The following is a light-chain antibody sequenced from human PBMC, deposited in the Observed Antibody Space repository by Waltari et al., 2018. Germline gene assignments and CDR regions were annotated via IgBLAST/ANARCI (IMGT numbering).Light chain of an antibody. Sequence: EIVLTQSPATLSLSPGERATLSCRASQSVSSYLAWYQQKPGQAPRLLIYDASNWATGIPARFSGSGSWTDFTLTISSLEPEDFAVYYCQQRSNWPPMYTFGQGTKLEIK. CDR2: DAS. CDR3: QQRSNWPPMYT. CDR1: QSVSSY. V-gene: IGKV3-11*01. J-gene: IGKJ2*01.